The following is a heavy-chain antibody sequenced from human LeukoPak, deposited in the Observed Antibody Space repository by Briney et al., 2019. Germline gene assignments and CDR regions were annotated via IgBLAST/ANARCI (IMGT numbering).Heavy chain of an antibody. J-gene: IGHJ4*02. CDR3: ARHDWVNGYFVF. CDR1: GGTISSYY. Sequence: SETLSLPCTVSGGTISSYYWSWVRQRPGKGLEWSGYLYDGVRSHYNPSLMSQVFISVNTSKNQFSLILNSVTAADTAVYFCARHDWVNGYFVFLGQGTLVTDCS. D-gene: IGHD3-9*01. V-gene: IGHV4-59*08. CDR2: LYDGVRS.